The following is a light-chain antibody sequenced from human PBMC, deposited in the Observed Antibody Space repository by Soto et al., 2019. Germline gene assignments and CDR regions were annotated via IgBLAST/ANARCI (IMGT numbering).Light chain of an antibody. CDR1: SSDVGGYNS. CDR2: EVS. CDR3: SSYTSSSTPYWV. J-gene: IGLJ3*02. Sequence: QSVLTQPASVSGSPGQSITISCTGTSSDVGGYNSVSWYQHYPGKAPKLMIYEVSNRPSGVSNRFSASKSGNTASLTISGLQAEDEADYYCSSYTSSSTPYWVFGGGTKLTVL. V-gene: IGLV2-14*01.